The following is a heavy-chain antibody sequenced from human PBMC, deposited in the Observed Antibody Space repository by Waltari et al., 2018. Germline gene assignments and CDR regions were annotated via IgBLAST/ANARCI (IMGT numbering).Heavy chain of an antibody. Sequence: QVPLVQSGAEVKKPGASVTVSCKASGYTFTGYDMNWVRQAPGQGLEWMGWINPNSGGTNYAQKFQGRVTMTRDTSISTAYMELSRLRSDDTAVYYCASSIAAPYYYYYMDVWGKGTTVTISS. CDR3: ASSIAAPYYYYYMDV. D-gene: IGHD6-6*01. J-gene: IGHJ6*03. CDR1: GYTFTGYD. CDR2: INPNSGGT. V-gene: IGHV1-2*02.